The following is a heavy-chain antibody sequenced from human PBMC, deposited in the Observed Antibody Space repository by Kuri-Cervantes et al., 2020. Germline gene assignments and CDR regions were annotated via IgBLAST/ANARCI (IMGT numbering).Heavy chain of an antibody. CDR2: INNDGSST. Sequence: GESLKISCATSGFTFRSYWMHWVRQAPGKGLVWVSRINNDGSSTSYADSVKGRFTISRDNAKNTLYLQMNSLRAEDTAVYYCARVVVGTAADQFDYWGQGTLVTVSS. J-gene: IGHJ4*02. V-gene: IGHV3-74*01. D-gene: IGHD2-21*01. CDR1: GFTFRSYW. CDR3: ARVVVGTAADQFDY.